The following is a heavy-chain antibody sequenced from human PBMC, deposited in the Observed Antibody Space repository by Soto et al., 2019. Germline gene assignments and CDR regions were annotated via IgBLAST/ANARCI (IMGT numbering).Heavy chain of an antibody. CDR3: ARYLCCVGFCLLDDVNYYFDL. D-gene: IGHD2-21*01. V-gene: IGHV4-59*01. J-gene: IGHJ2*01. CDR2: IYYSGST. CDR1: GGSISSYY. Sequence: SETLSLTCTVSGGSISSYYWSWIRQPPGKGLEWIGYIYYSGSTNYNPSLKSRVTITVDTSKNQFSLKLSSLTASYTSLYYCARYLCCVGFCLLDDVNYYFDLWGRGTLVIVSS.